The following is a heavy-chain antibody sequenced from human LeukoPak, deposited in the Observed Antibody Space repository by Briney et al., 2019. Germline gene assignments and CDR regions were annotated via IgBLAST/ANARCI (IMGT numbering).Heavy chain of an antibody. CDR3: AKDAIAVADVTDY. Sequence: GGSLRLSCAASEFTFSNYVMHWVRQAPGKGLEWVAVISYDGSNKYYADSVKGRFTISRDNSKNTLYLQMNSLRAEDTAVYYCAKDAIAVADVTDYWGQGTLVTVSS. CDR1: EFTFSNYV. CDR2: ISYDGSNK. V-gene: IGHV3-30*18. D-gene: IGHD6-19*01. J-gene: IGHJ4*02.